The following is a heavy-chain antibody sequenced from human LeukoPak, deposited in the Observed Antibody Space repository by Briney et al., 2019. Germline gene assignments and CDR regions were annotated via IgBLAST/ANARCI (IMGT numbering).Heavy chain of an antibody. CDR1: GFTFSSYS. V-gene: IGHV3-48*04. CDR3: AELGITMIGGV. J-gene: IGHJ6*04. D-gene: IGHD3-10*02. Sequence: GGSLRLSCAASGFTFSSYSMNWVRQAPGQGLEWISYISSGSDSIYYADSVKGRFTISRDNAKNSLYLQMNSLRAEDTAVYYCAELGITMIGGVWGKGTTVTISS. CDR2: ISSGSDSI.